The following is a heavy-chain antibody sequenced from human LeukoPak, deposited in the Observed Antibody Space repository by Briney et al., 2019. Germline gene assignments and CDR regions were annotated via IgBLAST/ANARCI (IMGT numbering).Heavy chain of an antibody. CDR1: GGSISNYY. J-gene: IGHJ4*02. Sequence: PSETLSLTCTVSGGSISNYYWTWIRQPAGKGLEWIGRIYTNGNTNYNPSLKSRVTISVDTSKNQFSLNLTSVTAADTAVYFCTRSRSINYGDYGWFLYWGQGTLVTVS. D-gene: IGHD4-17*01. CDR2: IYTNGNT. V-gene: IGHV4-4*07. CDR3: TRSRSINYGDYGWFLY.